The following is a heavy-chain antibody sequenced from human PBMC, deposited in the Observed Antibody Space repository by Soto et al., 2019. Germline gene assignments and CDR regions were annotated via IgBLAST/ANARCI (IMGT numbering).Heavy chain of an antibody. CDR2: IIPILEAT. Sequence: QVQLVQSGAEVRKPGSSVKVSCRASGGTFSDFTVTWVRQAPGQGLEWMGGIIPILEATKYAQTFQDRVTFTADESTSIVFMELSSLRTEDTAVYFCATSYCGNECQPNRAFYYSGWDVCGQGTTVTVSS. CDR1: GGTFSDFT. J-gene: IGHJ6*02. D-gene: IGHD2-21*01. CDR3: ATSYCGNECQPNRAFYYSGWDV. V-gene: IGHV1-69*01.